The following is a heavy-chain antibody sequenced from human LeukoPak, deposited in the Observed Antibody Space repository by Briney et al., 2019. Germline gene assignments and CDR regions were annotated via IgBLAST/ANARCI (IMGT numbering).Heavy chain of an antibody. CDR3: ARDQGYYDSSGYLNYFDY. Sequence: ASVKVSCKASGYTFTSYGISWVRQAPGQGLEWMGWISAYNGNTNYAQKFQGRVTMTRDTSISTAYMELSRLRSDDTAVCYCARDQGYYDSSGYLNYFDYWGQGTLVTVSS. D-gene: IGHD3-22*01. J-gene: IGHJ4*02. CDR1: GYTFTSYG. V-gene: IGHV1-18*01. CDR2: ISAYNGNT.